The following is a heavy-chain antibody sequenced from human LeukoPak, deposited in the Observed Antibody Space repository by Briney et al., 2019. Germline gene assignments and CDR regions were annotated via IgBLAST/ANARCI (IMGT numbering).Heavy chain of an antibody. V-gene: IGHV3-13*01. CDR3: ARVSTNAFDI. J-gene: IGHJ3*02. CDR1: GFTFSSYD. Sequence: GGSLRLSCAASGFTFSSYDMHWVRQPTGKGLEWVSAIYSAGDIYYLDSVKGRFTISRENAKNSLFLQMNSLRAEDTAVYYCARVSTNAFDIWGQGTMVTVSS. CDR2: IYSAGDI.